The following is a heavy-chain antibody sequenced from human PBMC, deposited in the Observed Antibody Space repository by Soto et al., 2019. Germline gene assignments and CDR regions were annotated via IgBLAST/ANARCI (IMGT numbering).Heavy chain of an antibody. CDR2: INTNAGNP. J-gene: IGHJ6*02. CDR3: ASAYSSGWYGRDFYYYYGMDV. Sequence: XSVKVSCKASGYTFTSYAMNWVRQAPGQGLEWMGWINTNAGNPTYAQGFTGRFVFSLDTSVSTAYLQICSLKAEDTAVYYCASAYSSGWYGRDFYYYYGMDVWGQGTTVTVSS. D-gene: IGHD6-19*01. V-gene: IGHV7-4-1*01. CDR1: GYTFTSYA.